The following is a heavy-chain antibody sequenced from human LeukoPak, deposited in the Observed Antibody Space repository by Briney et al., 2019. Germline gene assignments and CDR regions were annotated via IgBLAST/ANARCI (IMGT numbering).Heavy chain of an antibody. J-gene: IGHJ4*02. D-gene: IGHD4-17*01. V-gene: IGHV1-2*02. CDR2: INPNSGGT. CDR3: ARVPDYGDYLFDY. CDR1: GYTFTGYY. Sequence: ASVKVSCKASGYTFTGYYTHWVRQAPGQGLEWMGWINPNSGGTNYAQKFQGRVTMTRDTSISTAYMELSRLRSDDTAVYYCARVPDYGDYLFDYWGQGTLFTVSS.